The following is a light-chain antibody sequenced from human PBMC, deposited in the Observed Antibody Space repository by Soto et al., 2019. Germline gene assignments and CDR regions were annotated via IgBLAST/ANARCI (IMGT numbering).Light chain of an antibody. J-gene: IGKJ5*01. CDR3: QQLNRYPIT. Sequence: IQLTQSPSSLSASVGDRVTITCRASQGISSYLAWYQQQTGKAPKLLIYASSTLQSGVPSRFSGSASGTDFTLTSSSLQPEDCATYYCQQLNRYPITFGQGTRLEIK. CDR1: QGISSY. V-gene: IGKV1-9*01. CDR2: ASS.